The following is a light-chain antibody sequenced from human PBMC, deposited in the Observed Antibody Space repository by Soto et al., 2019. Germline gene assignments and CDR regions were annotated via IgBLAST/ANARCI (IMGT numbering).Light chain of an antibody. CDR1: QDISNW. CDR2: AAS. CDR3: QQANTFPLT. J-gene: IGKJ4*01. Sequence: DIQMTQSPSSVSPSLGDRVTITCRASQDISNWLAWYQQKPGKAPKLLIYAASSLQSGVPSRFSGSGYGTDFTLSISSLQPEDFETYYCQQANTFPLTFGGGTKVDIK. V-gene: IGKV1-12*01.